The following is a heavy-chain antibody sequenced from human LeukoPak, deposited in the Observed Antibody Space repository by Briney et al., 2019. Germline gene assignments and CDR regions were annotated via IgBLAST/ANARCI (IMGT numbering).Heavy chain of an antibody. CDR3: ARTAGTKDAFDI. CDR1: GYSISSGYY. V-gene: IGHV4-4*07. CDR2: IYSSGST. D-gene: IGHD1-7*01. J-gene: IGHJ3*02. Sequence: SETLSLTCTVSGYSISSGYYWGWIRQPAGKGLEWLGRIYSSGSTNYNPSLKSGVTMSVDSSKNQFSLKVTSVTAADTAVYYCARTAGTKDAFDIWGQGTMVTVSS.